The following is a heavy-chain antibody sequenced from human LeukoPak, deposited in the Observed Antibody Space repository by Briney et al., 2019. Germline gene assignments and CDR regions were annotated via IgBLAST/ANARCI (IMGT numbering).Heavy chain of an antibody. J-gene: IGHJ3*02. Sequence: GGSLRLSCAASGFTFSSYAMSWVRQAPAKGLEWVSTISGSGGTTYYADSVKGRFTISRDNSKNTLYLQMNSLRAEDTAVYYCARILVGATIRGAFGIWGQGTMVTVSS. CDR1: GFTFSSYA. D-gene: IGHD1-26*01. CDR3: ARILVGATIRGAFGI. CDR2: ISGSGGTT. V-gene: IGHV3-23*01.